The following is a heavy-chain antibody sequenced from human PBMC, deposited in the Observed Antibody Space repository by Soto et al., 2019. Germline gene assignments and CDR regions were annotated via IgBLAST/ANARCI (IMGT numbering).Heavy chain of an antibody. D-gene: IGHD6-19*01. J-gene: IGHJ1*01. Sequence: EVQLLESGGGLVQPGGSLRLSCAASGFTFRNYAMSWVRQPPGKGLEWVSVIGATPTNTFYADSVKGRFTISRDNSKNTLFLQMDSLRAEDTSIYYCAKVDSVGTGWYSPESNWGQGTLVTVSS. CDR2: IGATPTNT. CDR1: GFTFRNYA. CDR3: AKVDSVGTGWYSPESN. V-gene: IGHV3-23*01.